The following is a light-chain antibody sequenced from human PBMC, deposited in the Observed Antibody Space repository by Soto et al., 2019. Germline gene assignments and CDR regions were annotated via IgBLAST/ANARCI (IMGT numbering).Light chain of an antibody. CDR3: AAWDDSLTRV. V-gene: IGLV1-47*01. CDR1: NSNIGNNY. CDR2: RTN. Sequence: SVLTQPPSASGTPGQRVTISCSGNNSNIGNNYVYWYHQLPGTAPKLLIYRTNLRPSGVPDRFSGSRSGTSASLAISGLRSEDEGDYYCAAWDDSLTRVFGGGTKLTVL. J-gene: IGLJ2*01.